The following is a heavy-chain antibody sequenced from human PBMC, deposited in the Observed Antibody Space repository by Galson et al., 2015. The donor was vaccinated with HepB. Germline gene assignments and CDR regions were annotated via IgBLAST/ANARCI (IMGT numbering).Heavy chain of an antibody. V-gene: IGHV1-46*01. CDR1: GYTFTSYY. Sequence: SVKVSCKASGYTFTSYYMHWVRQAPGQGLEWMGIINPSGGSTSYAQKFQGRVTMTRDTSTSTAYMELSSLRSEDTAVYYCARVIAVAGTEGWFDPWGQGTLVTVSS. D-gene: IGHD6-19*01. CDR2: INPSGGST. J-gene: IGHJ5*02. CDR3: ARVIAVAGTEGWFDP.